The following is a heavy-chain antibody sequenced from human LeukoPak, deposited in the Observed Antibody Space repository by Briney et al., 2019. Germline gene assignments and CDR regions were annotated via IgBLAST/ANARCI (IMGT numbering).Heavy chain of an antibody. CDR1: GFTFSNYW. CDR2: IKQDGSEK. D-gene: IGHD1-26*01. J-gene: IGHJ4*02. V-gene: IGHV3-7*04. CDR3: ARYSGSYHGFDY. Sequence: GGSLRLSCAASGFTFSNYWMTWVRQAPGKGLESVANIKQDGSEKYYVDSVRGRFTISRDNAKNSLDLQMNNLRAEDTAVYYCARYSGSYHGFDYWGQGTLVTVSS.